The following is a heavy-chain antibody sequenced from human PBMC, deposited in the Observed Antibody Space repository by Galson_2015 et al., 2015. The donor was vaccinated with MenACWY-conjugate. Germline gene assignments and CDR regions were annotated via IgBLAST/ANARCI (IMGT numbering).Heavy chain of an antibody. Sequence: ETLSLTCAVSGDSISSRNWWTWVRQSPGKGLEWIGEVNQSGSANYNPSLKSRVTISVDKSKNQFSLKLTSVTAADTALYYCARSGSSLYNWLDPWGQGTLVTVSS. D-gene: IGHD6-13*01. J-gene: IGHJ5*02. CDR1: GDSISSRNW. CDR3: ARSGSSLYNWLDP. CDR2: VNQSGSA. V-gene: IGHV4-4*02.